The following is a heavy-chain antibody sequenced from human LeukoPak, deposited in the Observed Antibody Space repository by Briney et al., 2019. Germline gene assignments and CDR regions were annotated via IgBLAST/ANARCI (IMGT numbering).Heavy chain of an antibody. Sequence: GASVKVSCKASGGTFSSYAISWVRQAPGQGLEWMGRIIPIFGIANYAQKFQGRVTITADKSTSTAYMELNSLRSEDTAVYYCARSYCSGGSCYNYFDYWGQGTLVTVSS. CDR1: GGTFSSYA. CDR2: IIPIFGIA. J-gene: IGHJ4*02. CDR3: ARSYCSGGSCYNYFDY. D-gene: IGHD2-15*01. V-gene: IGHV1-69*04.